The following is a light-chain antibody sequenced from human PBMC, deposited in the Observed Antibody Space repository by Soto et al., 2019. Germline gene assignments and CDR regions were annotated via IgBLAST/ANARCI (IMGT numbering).Light chain of an antibody. CDR1: SSDVGGYNY. V-gene: IGLV2-14*01. Sequence: QSVLTQPASVSGSPGQSITISCTGTSSDVGGYNYVSWYQQPPGKAPKLMIYEVSYRPSGVSNRFSGSESGNTASLTISVLQAEDEANYYCSSYTSSSIPGVFGGGTKLTVL. CDR2: EVS. J-gene: IGLJ2*01. CDR3: SSYTSSSIPGV.